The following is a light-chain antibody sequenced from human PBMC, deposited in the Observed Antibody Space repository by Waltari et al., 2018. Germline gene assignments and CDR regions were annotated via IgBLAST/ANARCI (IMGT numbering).Light chain of an antibody. CDR3: AAWDDSLSGPV. CDR2: RNN. CDR1: RSNIGSNY. V-gene: IGLV1-47*01. J-gene: IGLJ3*02. Sequence: QSVLTQSPSASGTPVQRVTISCSGSRSNIGSNYVYWYQQLPGTAPKRLIYRNNQRPSGVPGRFSGSKSGTSASLAIFGLRSEDDADYFCAAWDDSLSGPVFGGGTKLTVL.